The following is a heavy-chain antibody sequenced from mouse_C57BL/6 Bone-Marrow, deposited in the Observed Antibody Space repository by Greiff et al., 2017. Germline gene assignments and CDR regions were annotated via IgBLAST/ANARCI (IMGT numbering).Heavy chain of an antibody. CDR3: TTTGSMDY. D-gene: IGHD4-1*01. CDR2: IDPENGDT. J-gene: IGHJ4*01. Sequence: EVQRVESGAELVRPGASVKLSCTASGFNIKDDYMHWVKQRPEQGLEWIGWIDPENGDTEYASKFQGKATITADTSSNTAYLQLSSLTSEDTAVYYCTTTGSMDYWGQGTSVTVSS. V-gene: IGHV14-4*01. CDR1: GFNIKDDY.